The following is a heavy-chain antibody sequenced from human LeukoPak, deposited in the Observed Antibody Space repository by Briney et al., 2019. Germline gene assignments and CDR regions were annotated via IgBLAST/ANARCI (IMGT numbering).Heavy chain of an antibody. CDR1: GFTFSNYW. J-gene: IGHJ4*02. CDR2: IKQDGSEK. V-gene: IGHV3-7*01. CDR3: ARARYCSGTSCYFDY. Sequence: GGSLRLSCAASGFTFSNYWMSWVRQAPGKGLEWVANIKQDGSEKYYVDSVKGRFAISRGNAKNSLYLQMNSLRAEDLAVYYCARARYCSGTSCYFDYWGQGTLVTVSP. D-gene: IGHD2-15*01.